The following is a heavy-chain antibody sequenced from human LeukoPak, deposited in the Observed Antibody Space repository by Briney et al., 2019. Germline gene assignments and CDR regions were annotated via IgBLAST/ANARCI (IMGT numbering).Heavy chain of an antibody. V-gene: IGHV3-23*01. CDR2: VSGGGTAS. CDR3: ANWVRETGSDY. J-gene: IGHJ4*02. Sequence: PGGSLGLSCAASGFTFNKHAMTWVSQAPGKGLEWVSTVSGGGTASYYADSVKGRFTISRDNSKNTLYLQMNSLRAEDTAVYYCANWVRETGSDYWGQGILVTVSS. CDR1: GFTFNKHA. D-gene: IGHD3-10*01.